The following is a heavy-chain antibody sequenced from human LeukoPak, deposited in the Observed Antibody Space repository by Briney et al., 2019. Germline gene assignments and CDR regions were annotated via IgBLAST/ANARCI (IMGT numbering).Heavy chain of an antibody. J-gene: IGHJ6*04. V-gene: IGHV3-21*01. CDR1: GFTFSSYS. CDR3: ARGPYCSGGSCYSSYYYYYGMDV. Sequence: PGGSLRLSCAASGFTFSSYSMNWVRQAPGKGLEWVSSISSSSSYIYYADSVKGRFTISRDNAKNSLYLQMNSLRAEDTAVYYCARGPYCSGGSCYSSYYYYYGMDVWGKGTTVTVSS. CDR2: ISSSSSYI. D-gene: IGHD2-15*01.